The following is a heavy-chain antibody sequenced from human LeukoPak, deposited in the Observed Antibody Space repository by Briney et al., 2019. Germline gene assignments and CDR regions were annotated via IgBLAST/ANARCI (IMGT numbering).Heavy chain of an antibody. D-gene: IGHD3-3*01. Sequence: GGSLRLSCVASGFTFSTYTMNWIRQAPGKGLEWVSGSIGSGGSAFYADSVKGRFSISRDTSKNTLFLHMNNLRAGDTAVYYCAKGSGSKYDFWSGYYGGNYFDYWGQGTLVTVSS. V-gene: IGHV3-23*01. CDR3: AKGSGSKYDFWSGYYGGNYFDY. J-gene: IGHJ4*02. CDR1: GFTFSTYT. CDR2: SIGSGGSA.